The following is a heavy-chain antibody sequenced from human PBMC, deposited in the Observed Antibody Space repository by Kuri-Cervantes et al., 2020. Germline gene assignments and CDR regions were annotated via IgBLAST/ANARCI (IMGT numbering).Heavy chain of an antibody. Sequence: SETLSLTCTVSGGSVSSGSYYWSWIRQPPGKGLEWIGYIYYSGSTNYNPSLKSRVTISVDTSKNQFSLKLSSVTAADTAVYYCAREGEGYCSGGSCYSGNWFDPWGQGTLVTVSS. D-gene: IGHD2-15*01. J-gene: IGHJ5*02. V-gene: IGHV4-61*01. CDR1: GGSVSSGSYY. CDR3: AREGEGYCSGGSCYSGNWFDP. CDR2: IYYSGST.